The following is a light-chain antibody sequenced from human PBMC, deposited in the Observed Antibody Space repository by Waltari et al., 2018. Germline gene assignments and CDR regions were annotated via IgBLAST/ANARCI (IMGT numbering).Light chain of an antibody. CDR3: QQYYTTPYT. CDR1: RNLFYNFYNKNY. Sequence: DIEMTQSPDSLALPLGERATINCKSSRNLFYNFYNKNYLACYQQKPGQPPKLLIYWAFTRESGVPDRFSGSWSGTDLTLTINSLQSEDVANYYCQQYYTTPYTCGGGTKVEIK. V-gene: IGKV4-1*01. J-gene: IGKJ4*01. CDR2: WAF.